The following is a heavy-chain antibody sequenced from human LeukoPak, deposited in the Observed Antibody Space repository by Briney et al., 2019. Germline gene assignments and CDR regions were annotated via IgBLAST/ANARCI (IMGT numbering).Heavy chain of an antibody. CDR2: FSRDGTNR. D-gene: IGHD5-12*01. V-gene: IGHV3-30*10. CDR3: ATGKLDASGYDFMLPF. Sequence: PGGSLRLSCAASGFTFSNSAMHWVRQAPGKGLEWVAVFSRDGTNRYYRDSVKGRFTISRDNSKNTLYLQMNSLRMDDTAIYYCATGKLDASGYDFMLPFWGQGTLVSVSS. CDR1: GFTFSNSA. J-gene: IGHJ4*02.